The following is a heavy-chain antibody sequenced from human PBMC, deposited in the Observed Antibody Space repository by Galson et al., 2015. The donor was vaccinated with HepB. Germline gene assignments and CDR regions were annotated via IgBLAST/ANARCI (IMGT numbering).Heavy chain of an antibody. Sequence: SLRLSCAASGFTFSDYYMSWIRQAPGKGLEWVSYISSSSYTNYADSVKGRFTISRDNAKNSLYLQMNSLRAEDTAVYYCARDRRVGAAYFDYWGQGTLVTVSS. CDR1: GFTFSDYY. J-gene: IGHJ4*02. CDR3: ARDRRVGAAYFDY. V-gene: IGHV3-11*06. CDR2: ISSSSYT. D-gene: IGHD1-26*01.